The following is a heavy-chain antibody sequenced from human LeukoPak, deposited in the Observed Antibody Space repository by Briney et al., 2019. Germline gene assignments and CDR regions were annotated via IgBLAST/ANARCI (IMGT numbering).Heavy chain of an antibody. J-gene: IGHJ4*02. CDR1: GGTFSSYA. CDR2: IIPILGTA. V-gene: IGHV1-69*13. CDR3: ARYWYYYDSSGYYYDH. Sequence: SVKVSCKASGGTFSSYAISWVRQAPGQGLEWMGGIIPILGTANYAQKFQGRVTITADESTSTAYMELSSLRSEDTAVYYCARYWYYYDSSGYYYDHWGQGTLVTVSS. D-gene: IGHD3-22*01.